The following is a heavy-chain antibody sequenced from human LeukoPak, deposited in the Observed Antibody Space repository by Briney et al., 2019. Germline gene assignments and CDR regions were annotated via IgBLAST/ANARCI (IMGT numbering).Heavy chain of an antibody. Sequence: GSLRLSCTASGFTLSRYAMNWVRQAPGKGLEWVAVISYDGDNKYYADSVKGRFTISRDNSKNTLYLQMNSLRAEDTALYYCGRVRISSGSDYGYYFDYWGQGTLVTVSS. V-gene: IGHV3-30-3*01. J-gene: IGHJ4*02. CDR2: ISYDGDNK. CDR3: GRVRISSGSDYGYYFDY. CDR1: GFTLSRYA. D-gene: IGHD1-26*01.